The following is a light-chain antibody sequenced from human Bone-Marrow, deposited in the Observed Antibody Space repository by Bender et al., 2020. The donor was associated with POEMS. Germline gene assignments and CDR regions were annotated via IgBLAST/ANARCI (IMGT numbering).Light chain of an antibody. CDR2: PFT. Sequence: WYQQHPGKSPKLMISPFTPLPSGFSPLFSGSKSGPTASLPISGLPAEDEADYYCCSYAGSTNFRVFGSGTKVTVL. CDR3: CSYAGSTNFRV. V-gene: IGLV2-23*02. J-gene: IGLJ1*01.